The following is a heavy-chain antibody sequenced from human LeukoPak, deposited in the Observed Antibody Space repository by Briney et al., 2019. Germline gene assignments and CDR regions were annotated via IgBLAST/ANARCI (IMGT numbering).Heavy chain of an antibody. CDR3: AKAYSGYDYGFLGY. V-gene: IGHV3-23*01. CDR2: ISGSGGST. J-gene: IGHJ4*02. CDR1: GFTFSSYA. Sequence: GGSLRLSSAASGFTFSSYAMSWVRQAPGKGLEWVSAISGSGGSTYYADSVKGRFTISRDNSKNTLYLQMNSLRAEDTAVYYCAKAYSGYDYGFLGYWGQGTLVTVSS. D-gene: IGHD5-12*01.